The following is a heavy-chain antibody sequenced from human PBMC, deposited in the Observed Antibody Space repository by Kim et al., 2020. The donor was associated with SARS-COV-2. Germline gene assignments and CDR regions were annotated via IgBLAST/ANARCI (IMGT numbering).Heavy chain of an antibody. CDR3: ARGDGYGGMDV. V-gene: IGHV1-3*01. D-gene: IGHD5-12*01. Sequence: TKDSQKFQGRVTITRDTSASTAYMELSSLRSEDTAVYYCARGDGYGGMDVWGQGTTVTVSS. CDR2: T. J-gene: IGHJ6*02.